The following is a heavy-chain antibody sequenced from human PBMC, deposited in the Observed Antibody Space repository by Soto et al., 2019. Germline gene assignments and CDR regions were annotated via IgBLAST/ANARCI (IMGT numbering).Heavy chain of an antibody. CDR2: IDWNSGTI. Sequence: EMQLVESGGGLVQPGRSLRLSCAVSGFTFENFALHWVRQAPGKGLEWVSGIDWNSGTIAYADSVKGRFTLSRDSATSSLYLHLDGLRPEETAFYYCAKAPKVVTHWFDPLGQGTLVTVSS. J-gene: IGHJ5*02. CDR1: GFTFENFA. CDR3: AKAPKVVTHWFDP. D-gene: IGHD2-21*02. V-gene: IGHV3-9*01.